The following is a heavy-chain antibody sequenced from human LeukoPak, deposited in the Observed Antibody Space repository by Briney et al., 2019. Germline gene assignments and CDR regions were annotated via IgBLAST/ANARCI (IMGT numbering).Heavy chain of an antibody. D-gene: IGHD3-3*01. J-gene: IGHJ4*02. CDR3: AKDQPKYYDFWSGPFDY. CDR2: ISGSGGST. Sequence: GGSLRLSCAASGFTFSSYAMSWVRQAPGKELEWVSAISGSGGSTFYAYSVKGRFTISRDNSKNTLYLQMNSLRAEDTAVYYCAKDQPKYYDFWSGPFDYWGQGTLVTVSS. CDR1: GFTFSSYA. V-gene: IGHV3-23*01.